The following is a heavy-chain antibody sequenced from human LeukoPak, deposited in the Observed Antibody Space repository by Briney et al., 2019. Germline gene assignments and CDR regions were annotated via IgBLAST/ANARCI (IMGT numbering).Heavy chain of an antibody. D-gene: IGHD3-22*01. J-gene: IGHJ3*02. V-gene: IGHV4-39*07. CDR3: ARDLLYVDSSALQDHLAFDI. Sequence: SRVTISVDTSKNQFSLKLSSVTAADTAVYYCARDLLYVDSSALQDHLAFDIWGQGTMVTVSS.